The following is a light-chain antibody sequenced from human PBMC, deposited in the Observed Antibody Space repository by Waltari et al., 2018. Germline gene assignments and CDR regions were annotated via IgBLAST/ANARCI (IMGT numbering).Light chain of an antibody. V-gene: IGKV1-6*01. Sequence: AIQMTQSPSSLSASVGDRVTITCRASQGIRYDLGWYQQKPGKAPKLLIYAASSLQSGFPSRFSGGGAGTEFTLTISSLQPEDFATYYCLQDYNYPWTFGQGTKVEIK. CDR2: AAS. CDR1: QGIRYD. CDR3: LQDYNYPWT. J-gene: IGKJ1*01.